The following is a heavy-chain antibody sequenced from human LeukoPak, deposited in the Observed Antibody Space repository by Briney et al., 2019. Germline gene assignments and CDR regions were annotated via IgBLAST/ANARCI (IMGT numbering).Heavy chain of an antibody. Sequence: GGSLRLSCAASGFTFSSYSMNWVRQAPGKGPEWVSYITSSSSTIYYADSVKGRFTISRDNAKNSLYLQMNSLRDEDAAVYYCVRIYNGFFDYWGQGTLVSVSS. V-gene: IGHV3-48*02. CDR3: VRIYNGFFDY. CDR2: ITSSSSTI. D-gene: IGHD5-12*01. J-gene: IGHJ4*02. CDR1: GFTFSSYS.